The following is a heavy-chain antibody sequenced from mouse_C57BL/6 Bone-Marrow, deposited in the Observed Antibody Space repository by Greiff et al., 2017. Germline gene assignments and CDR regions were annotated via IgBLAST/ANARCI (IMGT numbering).Heavy chain of an antibody. Sequence: VQLQQSGAELVKPGASVKLSCKASGYTFTSYWMHWVKQRPGQGLEWIGMIHPNRGSTNYNEKFKSKATLTVVKSSSTAYMQLSSLTSEDSAVYYCARRYYGSSPSWYIDVWGTGTSVTVSS. J-gene: IGHJ1*03. CDR3: ARRYYGSSPSWYIDV. CDR2: IHPNRGST. CDR1: GYTFTSYW. D-gene: IGHD1-1*01. V-gene: IGHV1-64*01.